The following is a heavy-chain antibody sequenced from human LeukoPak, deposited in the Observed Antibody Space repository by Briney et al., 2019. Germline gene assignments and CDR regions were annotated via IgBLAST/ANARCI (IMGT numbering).Heavy chain of an antibody. CDR1: GGSIRSSYYY. CDR2: IYDSGST. V-gene: IGHV4-39*01. Sequence: PSETLSLTCTVSGGSIRSSYYYWGWIRQPPGKGLEWIGSIYDSGSTYYNPSLKSRVTISVDTSKNQFSLKLNSVTAADTAVYYCARVWGSRWFDPWGQGTLVTVSS. J-gene: IGHJ5*02. CDR3: ARVWGSRWFDP. D-gene: IGHD7-27*01.